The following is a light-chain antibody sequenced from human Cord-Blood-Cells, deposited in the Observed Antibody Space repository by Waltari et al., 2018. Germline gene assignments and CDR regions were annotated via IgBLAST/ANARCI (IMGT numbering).Light chain of an antibody. Sequence: QSVLTQPHSVTEAPRQRVTIPCSGSSSNIGNNAVNWYQQLPGKAPKLLIYYDDLLPSGVSDRFSGSKSGTSASLAISGLQSEDEADYYCAAWDDSLNGYVFGTGTKVTVL. CDR2: YDD. CDR3: AAWDDSLNGYV. J-gene: IGLJ1*01. V-gene: IGLV1-36*01. CDR1: SSNIGNNA.